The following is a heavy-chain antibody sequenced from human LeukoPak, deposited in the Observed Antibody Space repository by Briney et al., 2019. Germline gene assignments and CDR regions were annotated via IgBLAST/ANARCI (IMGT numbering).Heavy chain of an antibody. CDR1: GYSISSGYY. Sequence: SETLSLTCTVSGYSISSGYYWGWIRQPPGKGLEWIGSIYHSGSTYYNSSLKSRVTISVDTSKNQFSLKLSSVTAADTAVYYCARSSLNSSGYYGDYWGQGTLVTVSS. V-gene: IGHV4-38-2*02. J-gene: IGHJ4*02. CDR2: IYHSGST. D-gene: IGHD3-22*01. CDR3: ARSSLNSSGYYGDY.